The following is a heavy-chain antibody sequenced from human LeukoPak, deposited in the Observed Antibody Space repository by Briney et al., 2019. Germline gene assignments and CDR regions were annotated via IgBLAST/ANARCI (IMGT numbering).Heavy chain of an antibody. V-gene: IGHV1-18*04. Sequence: ASVKLSLTSSGYTFTVNKMNCERRAPGQGLGWMGWINTYNGNTNYAQKLQGRVTMTTDTSTSTAYMDLRSLRSDDTDVYYCARDPCLILGATISFFVHWGQGTLVTVSS. CDR1: GYTFTVNK. J-gene: IGHJ4*02. CDR3: ARDPCLILGATISFFVH. D-gene: IGHD1-26*01. CDR2: INTYNGNT.